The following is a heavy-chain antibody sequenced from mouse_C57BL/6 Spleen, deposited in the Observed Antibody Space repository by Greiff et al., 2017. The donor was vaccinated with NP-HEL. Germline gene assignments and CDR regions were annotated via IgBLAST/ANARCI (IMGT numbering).Heavy chain of an antibody. J-gene: IGHJ4*01. CDR2: IYPGDGDT. CDR3: ARGNYYGSRDYAMDY. Sequence: VKLMESGPELVKPGASVKISCKASGYAFSSSWMNWVKQRPGKGLEWIGRIYPGDGDTNYNGKFKGKATLTADKSSSTAYMQLSSLTSEDSAVYFCARGNYYGSRDYAMDYWGQGTSVTVSS. V-gene: IGHV1-82*01. D-gene: IGHD1-1*01. CDR1: GYAFSSSW.